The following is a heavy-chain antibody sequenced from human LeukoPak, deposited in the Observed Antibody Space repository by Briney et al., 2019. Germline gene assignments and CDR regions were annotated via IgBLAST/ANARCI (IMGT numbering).Heavy chain of an antibody. CDR3: ARDRHYYDSSGYLLYGMDV. J-gene: IGHJ6*02. CDR2: IYYSGST. D-gene: IGHD3-22*01. V-gene: IGHV4-59*01. Sequence: SETLSLTCTVSGGSISGYYWSWIRQPPGKGLEWIGYIYYSGSTNYNPSLKSRVTISVDTSKNQFSLKLSSVTAADTAVYYCARDRHYYDSSGYLLYGMDVWGQGTTVTVSS. CDR1: GGSISGYY.